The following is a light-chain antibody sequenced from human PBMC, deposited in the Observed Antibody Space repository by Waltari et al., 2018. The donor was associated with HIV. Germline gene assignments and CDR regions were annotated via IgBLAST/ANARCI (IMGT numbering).Light chain of an antibody. CDR3: AAWDDSLKGVV. CDR2: SNM. V-gene: IGLV1-44*01. Sequence: QSVLTQPPSASGTPGQRVTISCSGSSSNIGINTVNWYQQLPGTVPKVLIYSNMRRPAGVPDRFSGSKSGTSGSLAISGLQSEDEADYDCAAWDDSLKGVVFGGGTKLTVL. J-gene: IGLJ2*01. CDR1: SSNIGINT.